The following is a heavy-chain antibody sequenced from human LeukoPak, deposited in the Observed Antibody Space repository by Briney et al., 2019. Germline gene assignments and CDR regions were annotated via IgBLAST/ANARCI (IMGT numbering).Heavy chain of an antibody. J-gene: IGHJ4*02. CDR1: GFTLGSYA. D-gene: IGHD2-2*01. CDR2: ISYDGSNK. V-gene: IGHV3-30*09. CDR3: VSFYETY. Sequence: TGGSLRLSCAASGFTLGSYAMHWVRQAPGKGLEWVAVISYDGSNKFYADSVRGRFAISKDNAKNTVYLQMNNLRAEDTAVYYCVSFYETYWGRGTLVTVSS.